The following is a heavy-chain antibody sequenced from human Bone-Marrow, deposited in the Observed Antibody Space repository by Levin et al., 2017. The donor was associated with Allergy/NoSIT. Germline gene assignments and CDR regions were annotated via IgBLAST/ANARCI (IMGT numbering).Heavy chain of an antibody. Sequence: KTSETLSLTCTVSGGSVNSGSFCWSWIRQPPGKGLEWIGQIYTSGRTNYNASLTSRLTISVDTSKNQFYLRLTSVTAADTALYYCARVGKWDAYYFDLWGRGTLVTVSS. CDR1: GGSVNSGSFC. V-gene: IGHV4-61*09. J-gene: IGHJ2*01. CDR2: IYTSGRT. D-gene: IGHD3-10*01. CDR3: ARVGKWDAYYFDL.